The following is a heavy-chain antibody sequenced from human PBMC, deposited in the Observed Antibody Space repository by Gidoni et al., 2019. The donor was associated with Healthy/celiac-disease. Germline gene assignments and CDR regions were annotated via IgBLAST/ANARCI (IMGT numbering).Heavy chain of an antibody. Sequence: QVQLVESGGGVVQPGRSLRLSCAASGFTFSNYGMHWVRQAPGKGLEWVAVISYDGSNKYYADSVKGRFTVSRDNSKNTLSLQMNSLRAEDTALYYCAKAPSITGTSDWFDPWGQGTLVTVSS. J-gene: IGHJ5*02. CDR1: GFTFSNYG. V-gene: IGHV3-30*18. CDR2: ISYDGSNK. D-gene: IGHD1-7*01. CDR3: AKAPSITGTSDWFDP.